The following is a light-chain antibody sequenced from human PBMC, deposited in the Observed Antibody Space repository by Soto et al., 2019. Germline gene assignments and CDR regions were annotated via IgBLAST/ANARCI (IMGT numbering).Light chain of an antibody. J-gene: IGLJ3*02. V-gene: IGLV2-11*01. CDR2: DVT. Sequence: QSALTQPHSVSGSPGQSVTISCSGTSSDVGHYNFVSWYQHHPGKAPKLLIYDVTTRPSGVPDRFSGSKSGNTASLTISGLQAEDEADYYCAAWDDSPSANWVFGGGTKLTVL. CDR1: SSDVGHYNF. CDR3: AAWDDSPSANWV.